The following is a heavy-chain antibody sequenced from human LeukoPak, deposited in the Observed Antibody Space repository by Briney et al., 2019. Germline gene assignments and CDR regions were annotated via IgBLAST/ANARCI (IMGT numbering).Heavy chain of an antibody. D-gene: IGHD1-26*01. CDR1: GFTFSSYA. CDR3: AKYGPQDSGSSHFDY. CDR2: IRDSGSST. J-gene: IGHJ4*02. Sequence: GGSLRLSCAASGFTFSSYAMSWVRQAPGKGLEWVSAIRDSGSSTHYADSVKGRFTTSRVNSKNTLFLQMNSLRAEDTAIYYCAKYGPQDSGSSHFDYWGQGALVTVSS. V-gene: IGHV3-23*01.